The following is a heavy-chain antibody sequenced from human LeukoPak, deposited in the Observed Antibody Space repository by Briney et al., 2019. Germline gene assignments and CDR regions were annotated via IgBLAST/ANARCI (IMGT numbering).Heavy chain of an antibody. CDR2: IDQDEKEK. CDR3: ARGLYRSGRRSLMAL. D-gene: IGHD4/OR15-4a*01. Sequence: GGSLRLSSVASGLPFHNYWMTWVRQAPGKGVEGVANIDQDEKEKYYVDSVKGRFTISRDNAEKSLYLEMNSLGVEDTARYYCARGLYRSGRRSLMALWGPGTLVTVSS. V-gene: IGHV3-7*01. J-gene: IGHJ4*02. CDR1: GLPFHNYW.